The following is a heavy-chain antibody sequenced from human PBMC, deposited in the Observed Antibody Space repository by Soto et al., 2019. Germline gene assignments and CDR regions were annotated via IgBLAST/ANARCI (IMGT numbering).Heavy chain of an antibody. J-gene: IGHJ3*02. V-gene: IGHV3-33*01. Sequence: GGSLRLSCAASGFTFSSYGMEWVRQAPGKGLEWVEVIWYDGTNKYYGDSVKGRFTISRDNSKSTLYLQMDSLRAEDTALYYCARVQVRYGDYLQDIWGQGTMVTVSS. CDR2: IWYDGTNK. CDR3: ARVQVRYGDYLQDI. CDR1: GFTFSSYG. D-gene: IGHD4-17*01.